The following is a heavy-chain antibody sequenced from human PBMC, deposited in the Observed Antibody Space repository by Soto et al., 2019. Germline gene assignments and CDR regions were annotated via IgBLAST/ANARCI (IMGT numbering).Heavy chain of an antibody. CDR1: GYTFTSDG. CDR2: ISGDTGDT. D-gene: IGHD3-10*01. Sequence: GPVKVSCKASGYTFTSDGINWVRQAPGQGLEWMGWISGDTGDTTYAQKFQGRVTITTDTSTSTAYMDMKSLISDDTAVYYCARGGEGFDVFDLWGQGTLVTVSS. V-gene: IGHV1-18*01. J-gene: IGHJ4*02. CDR3: ARGGEGFDVFDL.